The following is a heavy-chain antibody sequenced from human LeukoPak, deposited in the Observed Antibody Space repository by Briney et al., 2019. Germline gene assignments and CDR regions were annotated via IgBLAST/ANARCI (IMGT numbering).Heavy chain of an antibody. CDR3: AGDQVVRGVITPYYYYGMDV. CDR2: IYYSGST. Sequence: SQTLSLTCTVSGGSISGGDYYWSWIRQPPGKGLEWIGYIYYSGSTHYNPPLKSRVTISVDTSKNQFSLKLSSVTAADTAVYYCAGDQVVRGVITPYYYYGMDVWGQGTTVTVSS. V-gene: IGHV4-30-4*01. D-gene: IGHD3-10*01. J-gene: IGHJ6*02. CDR1: GGSISGGDYY.